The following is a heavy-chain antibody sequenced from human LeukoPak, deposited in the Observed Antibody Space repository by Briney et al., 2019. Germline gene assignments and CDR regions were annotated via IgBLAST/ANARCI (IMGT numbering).Heavy chain of an antibody. J-gene: IGHJ5*02. CDR1: GGSIISHK. CDR3: ARGGTTVTPGLLWFDP. D-gene: IGHD4-17*01. CDR2: IYYSGST. V-gene: IGHV4-59*11. Sequence: SETLSLTCSVPGGSIISHKWRVGWQPPGKGLEWIGHIYYSGSTKYNPSLKSRVTISVDTSKNQLSLKLSSVTAADTAVYYCARGGTTVTPGLLWFDPWGQGTLVTVSS.